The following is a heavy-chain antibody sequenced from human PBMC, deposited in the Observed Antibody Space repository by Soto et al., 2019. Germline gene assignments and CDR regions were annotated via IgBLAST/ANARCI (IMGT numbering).Heavy chain of an antibody. J-gene: IGHJ6*03. Sequence: SENLSLTCTVSGGPISSSSYYWGWIRQPPGKGLEWIGSIYYSGSTYYNPSLKSRVTISVDTSKNQFSLKLSSVTAADTAVYYCAGPPILPAASRHYYYYMDVWAKGPRSPSP. CDR3: AGPPILPAASRHYYYYMDV. D-gene: IGHD2-2*01. CDR2: IYYSGST. CDR1: GGPISSSSYY. V-gene: IGHV4-39*01.